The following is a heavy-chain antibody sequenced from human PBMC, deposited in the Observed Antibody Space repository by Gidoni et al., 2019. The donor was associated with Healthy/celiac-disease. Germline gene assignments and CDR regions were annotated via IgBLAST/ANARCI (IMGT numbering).Heavy chain of an antibody. CDR3: AHRDRTGDPFDY. J-gene: IGHJ4*02. CDR2: IYWNDDK. D-gene: IGHD7-27*01. CDR1: GFSLSTSGVG. V-gene: IGHV2-5*01. Sequence: QLTLKESGPTLVKPTQTLTLTCTFSGFSLSTSGVGVGWIRQPPGKALEWLALIYWNDDKRYSPSLKSRLTITKDTSKNQVVLTMTNMDPVDTATYYCAHRDRTGDPFDYWGQGTLVTVSS.